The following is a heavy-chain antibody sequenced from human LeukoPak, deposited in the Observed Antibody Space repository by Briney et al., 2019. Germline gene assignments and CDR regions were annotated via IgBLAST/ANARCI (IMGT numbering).Heavy chain of an antibody. CDR2: INPSGGST. V-gene: IGHV1-46*01. CDR1: GYTFSSYY. J-gene: IGHJ4*02. Sequence: ASVKVSCKASGYTFSSYYMHWVRQAPGQGLEWMGIINPSGGSTTYAQKFQGRVTVTIDTSTSTGYMELSSLRSEDTAVYYCARSGFYFDYWGQGTRVTVSS. CDR3: ARSGFYFDY. D-gene: IGHD3-10*01.